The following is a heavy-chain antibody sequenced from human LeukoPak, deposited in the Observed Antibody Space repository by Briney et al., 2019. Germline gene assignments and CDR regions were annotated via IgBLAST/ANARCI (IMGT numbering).Heavy chain of an antibody. Sequence: SETLSLTCAVYGGSFSGYYWSWIRQPPGKGPEWIGEINHSGSTNYNPSLKSRVTISVDTSKNQFSLKLSSVTAADTAVYYCARGTLYSYGVFDYWGQGNLVTVSS. D-gene: IGHD5-18*01. V-gene: IGHV4-34*01. CDR3: ARGTLYSYGVFDY. CDR2: INHSGST. J-gene: IGHJ4*02. CDR1: GGSFSGYY.